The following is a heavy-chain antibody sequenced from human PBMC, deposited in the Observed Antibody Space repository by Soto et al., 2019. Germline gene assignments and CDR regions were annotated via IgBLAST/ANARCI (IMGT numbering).Heavy chain of an antibody. D-gene: IGHD5-12*01. CDR2: INHSGST. CDR3: VRVPRWLQLYYFDY. CDR1: GGSFSGYY. V-gene: IGHV4-34*01. J-gene: IGHJ4*02. Sequence: SETLSLTCAVYGGSFSGYYWSWIRQPPGKGLEWIGEINHSGSTNYNPSLKSRVTISVDTSKNQFSLKLSSVTAADTAVYYCVRVPRWLQLYYFDYWGQGTLVTVSS.